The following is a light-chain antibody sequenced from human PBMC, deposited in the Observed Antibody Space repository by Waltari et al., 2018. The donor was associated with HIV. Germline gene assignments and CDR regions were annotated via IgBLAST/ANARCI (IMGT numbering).Light chain of an antibody. CDR2: DAS. Sequence: VLTQSPVTLSASPGETVTLSCRASQSVNSYLSWYQQKPGQAPRLLIYDASKRATGIPARFSGTGSGTDFTLTISSLEHEDFAVYFCQQHSNWPLITFGPGSTVDV. V-gene: IGKV3-11*01. CDR1: QSVNSY. CDR3: QQHSNWPLIT. J-gene: IGKJ3*01.